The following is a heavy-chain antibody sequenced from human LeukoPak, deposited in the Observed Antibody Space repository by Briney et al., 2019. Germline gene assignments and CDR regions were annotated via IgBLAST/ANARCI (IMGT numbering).Heavy chain of an antibody. D-gene: IGHD4-17*01. CDR1: GFTFSSYS. V-gene: IGHV3-48*01. CDR3: ARERPYGDTRLYYYYMDV. Sequence: AGGSLRLSCAASGFTFSSYSMNWVRQAPGKGLEWVSYISSSSSTIYYADSVKGRFTISRDNAKNSLYLQMNSLRAEDTAVYYCARERPYGDTRLYYYYMDVWGKGTTVTISS. CDR2: ISSSSSTI. J-gene: IGHJ6*03.